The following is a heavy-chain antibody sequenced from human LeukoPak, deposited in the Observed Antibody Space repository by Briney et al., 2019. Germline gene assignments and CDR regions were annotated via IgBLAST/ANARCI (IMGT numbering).Heavy chain of an antibody. CDR1: GGSFSGYY. CDR3: AREEKMTTVTDY. D-gene: IGHD4-11*01. J-gene: IGHJ4*02. CDR2: INHSGST. Sequence: SETLSLTCAVYGGSFSGYYWSWIRQPPGKGLEWIGEINHSGSTNYNPSLKSRVTISVDTSKNQFSLKLSSVTAADTAVYYCAREEKMTTVTDYWGQGTLVTVSS. V-gene: IGHV4-34*01.